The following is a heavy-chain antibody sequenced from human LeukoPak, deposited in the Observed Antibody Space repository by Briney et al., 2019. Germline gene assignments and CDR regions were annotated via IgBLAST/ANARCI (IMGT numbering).Heavy chain of an antibody. CDR2: IRYDGSNK. Sequence: PGGSLRLSCAASGFTFSSYGMHWVRQAPGKGLEWVAFIRYDGSNKYYADSVKGRFTISRDNSKNTLYLQMNSLRAEDTAVYYCAKESMVGGGTLDSFDIWGQGTMVTVSS. D-gene: IGHD1-26*01. J-gene: IGHJ3*02. CDR1: GFTFSSYG. V-gene: IGHV3-30*02. CDR3: AKESMVGGGTLDSFDI.